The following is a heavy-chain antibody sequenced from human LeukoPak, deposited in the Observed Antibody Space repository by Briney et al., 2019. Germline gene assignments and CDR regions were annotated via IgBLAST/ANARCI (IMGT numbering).Heavy chain of an antibody. CDR3: ARSGEHAGGIEEHHFDY. CDR2: INPNSGGT. D-gene: IGHD1-14*01. J-gene: IGHJ4*02. Sequence: ASVKVSCKASGYTFTGYYMHWVRQAPGQGLEWMGWINPNSGGTNYAQKFQGRVTMTRDTSISTAYMELSRLRSDDTAVYYCARSGEHAGGIEEHHFDYWGQGTLVTVSS. V-gene: IGHV1-2*02. CDR1: GYTFTGYY.